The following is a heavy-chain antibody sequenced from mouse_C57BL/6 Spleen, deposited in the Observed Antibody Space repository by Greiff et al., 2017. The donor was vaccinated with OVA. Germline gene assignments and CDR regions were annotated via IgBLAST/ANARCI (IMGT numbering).Heavy chain of an antibody. D-gene: IGHD3-3*01. Sequence: VQLQQSGAELVRPGASVKLSCKASGFNFTGYYMHWVKQRPKQGLEWIGSIDPEDGETNYNQNFKGKATLTVDTSSSTAYLQLSSLTSEDAAVYFCARAGRGTEGALDYWGQGTTLTVSS. CDR1: GFNFTGYY. CDR3: ARAGRGTEGALDY. V-gene: IGHV14-2*01. CDR2: IDPEDGET. J-gene: IGHJ2*01.